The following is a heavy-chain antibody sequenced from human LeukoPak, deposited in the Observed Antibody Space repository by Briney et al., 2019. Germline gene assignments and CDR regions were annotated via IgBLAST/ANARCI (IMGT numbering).Heavy chain of an antibody. Sequence: GGSLRLSCAASGFTFSSYAMSWVRQAPGKGLEWVSAISGSGGSTYYADSVKGRFTISRDNSKNTLYLQMNSLRAEDTAVYYCANRPNKQLVPYYFDYWGQGALVTVSS. CDR3: ANRPNKQLVPYYFDY. CDR2: ISGSGGST. CDR1: GFTFSSYA. V-gene: IGHV3-23*01. J-gene: IGHJ4*02. D-gene: IGHD6-6*01.